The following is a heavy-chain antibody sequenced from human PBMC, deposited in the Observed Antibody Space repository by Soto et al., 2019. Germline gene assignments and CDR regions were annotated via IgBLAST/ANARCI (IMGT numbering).Heavy chain of an antibody. CDR1: GYTFTSYD. D-gene: IGHD3-22*01. Sequence: VASVKVSCKDAGYTFTSYDLNWVRQATGQGLEWMGWMNPNSGNTGYAQKFQGRVTMTRNTSISTAYMELSSLRSEDTAVYYCARLPYYYDSSGYYQGTNYYYYYGMDVWGQGTTVTVSS. V-gene: IGHV1-8*01. J-gene: IGHJ6*02. CDR2: MNPNSGNT. CDR3: ARLPYYYDSSGYYQGTNYYYYYGMDV.